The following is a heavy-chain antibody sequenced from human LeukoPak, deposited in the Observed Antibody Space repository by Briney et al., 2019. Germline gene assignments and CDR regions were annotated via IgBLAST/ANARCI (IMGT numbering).Heavy chain of an antibody. D-gene: IGHD3-16*01. CDR1: GFTFSSYS. CDR2: ISSSSSTI. CDR3: ARSLGAVYDAFDI. Sequence: PGGSLRLSCAVSGFTFSSYSMNWVRQAPGKGLEWVSYISSSSSTIYYADSVKGRFTISRDNAKNSLYLQMNSLRAEDTAVYCCARSLGAVYDAFDIWGQGTMVIVSS. J-gene: IGHJ3*02. V-gene: IGHV3-48*01.